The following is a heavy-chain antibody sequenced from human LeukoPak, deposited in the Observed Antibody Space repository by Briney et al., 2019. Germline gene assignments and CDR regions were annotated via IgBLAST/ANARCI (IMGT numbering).Heavy chain of an antibody. CDR1: GFTFSSYA. CDR3: AKVPAYGGNSGWFDP. Sequence: GGSLRLSCAASGFTFSSYAMSWVRQAPGKGLEWVSSISGSGGPTYHADSVKGRFTISRDNSKNTLYLQMNSLRAEDTAVYYCAKVPAYGGNSGWFDPWGQGTLVTVYS. J-gene: IGHJ5*02. V-gene: IGHV3-23*01. D-gene: IGHD4-23*01. CDR2: ISGSGGPT.